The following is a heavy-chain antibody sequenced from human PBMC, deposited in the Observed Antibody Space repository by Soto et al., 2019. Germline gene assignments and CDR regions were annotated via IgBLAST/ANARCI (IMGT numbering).Heavy chain of an antibody. D-gene: IGHD2-15*01. Sequence: PGGSLRLSCAASGFTFISYWMSWVRQAPGKGLEWVANIKQDGSEKYYVDSVKGRFTISRDNAKNSLYLQMNSLRAEDTAVYYCARDAVSATPLIDYWGQGTLVTVSS. CDR3: ARDAVSATPLIDY. V-gene: IGHV3-7*01. CDR2: IKQDGSEK. J-gene: IGHJ4*02. CDR1: GFTFISYW.